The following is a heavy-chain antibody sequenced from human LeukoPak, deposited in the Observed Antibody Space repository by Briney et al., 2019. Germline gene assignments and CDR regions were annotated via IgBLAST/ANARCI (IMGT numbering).Heavy chain of an antibody. CDR2: INPNSGGT. V-gene: IGHV1-2*02. CDR3: ASPGYYDRSDFDY. J-gene: IGHJ4*02. CDR1: GGTFSSYA. Sequence: ASVKVSCKASGGTFSSYAISWVRQAPGQGLEWMGWINPNSGGTNYAQKFQGRVTMTRDTSISTAYMELSRLRSDDTAVYYCASPGYYDRSDFDYWGQGTLVTVSS. D-gene: IGHD3-22*01.